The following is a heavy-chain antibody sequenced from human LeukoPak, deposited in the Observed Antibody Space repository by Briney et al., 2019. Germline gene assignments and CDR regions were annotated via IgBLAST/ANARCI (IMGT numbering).Heavy chain of an antibody. CDR3: AKAPVTSCRGAYCYPFDS. V-gene: IGHV3-23*01. J-gene: IGHJ4*02. CDR2: ISGSGDDT. Sequence: GGSLRLSCAASGFTFSSYAMTWVRQAPGKGLEWVSAISGSGDDTYYADSIKGRFTISRDNSKNTLYLQMNSLGAEDTAVYFCAKAPVTSCRGAYCYPFDSWGQGTLVTVSS. D-gene: IGHD2-21*01. CDR1: GFTFSSYA.